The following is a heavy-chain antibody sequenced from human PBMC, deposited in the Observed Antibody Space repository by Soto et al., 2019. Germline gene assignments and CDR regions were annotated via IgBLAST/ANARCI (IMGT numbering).Heavy chain of an antibody. V-gene: IGHV1-46*03. D-gene: IGHD2-15*01. CDR2: INPSGGST. CDR1: GYTFTSYY. Sequence: QVQLVQSGAEVKKPGASVKVSCKASGYTFTSYYMHWVRQAPGQGLEWMGIINPSGGSTSYAQKFQGRVTLTRDKSTSTVYVELSSLRSEDTAVYYGAMPVVTVAPGGYCCGMDVWGHGTTVTVSS. J-gene: IGHJ6*02. CDR3: AMPVVTVAPGGYCCGMDV.